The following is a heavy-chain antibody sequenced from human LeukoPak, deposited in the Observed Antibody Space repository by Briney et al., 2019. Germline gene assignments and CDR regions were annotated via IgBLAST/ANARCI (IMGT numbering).Heavy chain of an antibody. CDR3: ARGYDYGDKYYFDY. CDR1: GGPFSGYY. CDR2: INHSGST. D-gene: IGHD4-17*01. J-gene: IGHJ4*02. V-gene: IGHV4-34*01. Sequence: SSETLSLTGAVYGGPFSGYYWSWIRQPPGKGLEWIGEINHSGSTNYNPSLKSRVTISVATSKNQFSLKLSSVTAADTAVYYCARGYDYGDKYYFDYWGQGTLVTVSS.